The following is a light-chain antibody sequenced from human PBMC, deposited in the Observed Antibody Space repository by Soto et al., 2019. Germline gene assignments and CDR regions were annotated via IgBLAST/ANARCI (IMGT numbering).Light chain of an antibody. CDR1: QTITTY. V-gene: IGKV1-39*01. J-gene: IGKJ1*01. CDR3: QQTHSTPWT. CDR2: GAS. Sequence: DIQMTQSPSSLSASVGDRVTISCRASQTITTYLNWYQQKPGKAPQLLIYGASILQSGVPSRFTGSGSGTDFTLTISSLQADDFATYHCQQTHSTPWTFGQGTKVEIK.